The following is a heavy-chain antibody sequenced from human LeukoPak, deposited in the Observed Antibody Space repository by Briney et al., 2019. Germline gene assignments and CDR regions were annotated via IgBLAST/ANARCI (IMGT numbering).Heavy chain of an antibody. V-gene: IGHV4-31*03. D-gene: IGHD2/OR15-2a*01. Sequence: SETLSLTCSVSGGSVTSGGPYWSWIRQQPGKGLEWIGYIYNSGITYYNPSLKSRVSISVDTSKNQFSLKLSSVTAADTAVYYCARDFLRGLSHAFDIWGPGTKVIVSS. J-gene: IGHJ3*02. CDR1: GGSVTSGGPY. CDR2: IYNSGIT. CDR3: ARDFLRGLSHAFDI.